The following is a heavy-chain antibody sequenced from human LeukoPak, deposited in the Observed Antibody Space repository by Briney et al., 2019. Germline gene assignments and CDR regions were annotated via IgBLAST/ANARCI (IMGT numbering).Heavy chain of an antibody. CDR1: GYTFTTYD. D-gene: IGHD4-17*01. CDR3: ARDSATAFDY. J-gene: IGHJ4*02. CDR2: ISAYNGNT. Sequence: ASVKVSCKASGYTFTTYDINWVRQATGQGLEWMGWISAYNGNTNYAQKLQGRVTMTTDTSTSTAYMELRSLRSDDTAVYYCARDSATAFDYWGQGTLVTVSS. V-gene: IGHV1-18*01.